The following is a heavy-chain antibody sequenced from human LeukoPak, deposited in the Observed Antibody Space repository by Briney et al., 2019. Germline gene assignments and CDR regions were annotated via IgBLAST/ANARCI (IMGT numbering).Heavy chain of an antibody. CDR2: ISYDGSNK. CDR1: GFTFSSYA. J-gene: IGHJ3*02. V-gene: IGHV3-30-3*01. Sequence: GGSLRLSCAASGFTFSSYAMHWVRQAPGKGLEWVAVISYDGSNKYYADSVKGRFTISRDNSKNTLYLQMNSLRAEDTAVYYCAGLTTVTTWAPDIWGQGTMVTVSS. D-gene: IGHD4-17*01. CDR3: AGLTTVTTWAPDI.